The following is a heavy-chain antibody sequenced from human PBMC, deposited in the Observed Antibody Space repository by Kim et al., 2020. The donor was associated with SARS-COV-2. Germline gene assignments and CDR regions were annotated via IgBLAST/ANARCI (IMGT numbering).Heavy chain of an antibody. Sequence: LSLTCAASGFTFSSYGIHWVRQAPGKGLEWVAVIWYDGSNKYYADSVKGRFTISSDNSKNTLYLQMNSLRAEDTAVYYCARYKDTAMVLDYLGQGSL. J-gene: IGHJ4*02. CDR2: IWYDGSNK. CDR1: GFTFSSYG. CDR3: ARYKDTAMVLDY. D-gene: IGHD5-18*01. V-gene: IGHV3-33*01.